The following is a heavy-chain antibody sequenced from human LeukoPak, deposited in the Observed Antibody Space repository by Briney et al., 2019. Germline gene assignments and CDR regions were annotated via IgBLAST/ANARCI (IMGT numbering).Heavy chain of an antibody. D-gene: IGHD3-3*01. V-gene: IGHV3-7*01. Sequence: GGSLRLSCGASGFTFTNYWMSWVRQAPGRGLEWVANINQDGSENYYLDSVTGRFAISRDNAKKSLYLQMNSLRAEDTAVYYCARDSSNDFWSGHGYWGQGTMVTVSS. CDR2: INQDGSEN. CDR1: GFTFTNYW. J-gene: IGHJ4*02. CDR3: ARDSSNDFWSGHGY.